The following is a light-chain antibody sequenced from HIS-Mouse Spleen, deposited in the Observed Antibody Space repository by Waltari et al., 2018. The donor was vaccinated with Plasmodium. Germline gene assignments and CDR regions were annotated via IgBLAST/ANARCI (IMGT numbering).Light chain of an antibody. CDR2: GAS. CDR1: QSVSRCY. V-gene: IGKV3-20*01. Sequence: EIVLTQSPGTLSLSPGERATLPCRASQSVSRCYLAWYQQKPGQAPRLLIYGASSRATGIPDRFSGSGSGTDFTLTISRLEPEDFAVYYCQQYGSSPLTFGGGTKVEIK. CDR3: QQYGSSPLT. J-gene: IGKJ4*01.